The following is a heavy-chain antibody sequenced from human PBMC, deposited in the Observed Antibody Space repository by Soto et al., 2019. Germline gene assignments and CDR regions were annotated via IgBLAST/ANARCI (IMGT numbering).Heavy chain of an antibody. CDR1: GFTFSSYA. CDR2: ISGSGGST. CDR3: AKDVAWGTSITVGPVAGKHFDY. J-gene: IGHJ4*02. V-gene: IGHV3-23*01. D-gene: IGHD6-19*01. Sequence: GGSLRLSCAVSGFTFSSYAMSWVRQAPGKGLEWVSAISGSGGSTYYADSVKGRFTISRDNSKNTLYLQMNSLRAEDTAVYYCAKDVAWGTSITVGPVAGKHFDYWGRGTLVTVSS.